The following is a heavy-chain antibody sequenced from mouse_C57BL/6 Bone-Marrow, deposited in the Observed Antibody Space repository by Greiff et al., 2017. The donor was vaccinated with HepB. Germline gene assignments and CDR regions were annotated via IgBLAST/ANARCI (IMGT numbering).Heavy chain of an antibody. CDR1: GYTFPSYW. CDR2: IHPSDSDT. V-gene: IGHV1-74*01. D-gene: IGHD1-1*01. Sequence: QVQLQQPGAELVKPGASVKVSCKASGYTFPSYWMHWVKQRPGQGLEWIGRIHPSDSDTNYNQKFKGKATLTVDKSSSTAYMQLSSLTSEDSAVYYCAISLITTVVAHWYFDVWGTGTTVTVSS. CDR3: AISLITTVVAHWYFDV. J-gene: IGHJ1*03.